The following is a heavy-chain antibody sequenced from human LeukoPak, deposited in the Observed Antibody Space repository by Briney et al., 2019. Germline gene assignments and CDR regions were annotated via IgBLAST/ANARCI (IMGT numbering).Heavy chain of an antibody. CDR2: LYQSEST. Sequence: SETLSLICTVSGYSISAAYSWAWIRQPPGRGLEWIGTLYQSESTYYNSSLKSRVAISVDTSKKQVSLKLSSVSAADTAVYYCARDRDRSGYSWFDPWGQGTLVTVSS. D-gene: IGHD5-18*01. V-gene: IGHV4-38-2*02. CDR1: GYSISAAYS. J-gene: IGHJ5*02. CDR3: ARDRDRSGYSWFDP.